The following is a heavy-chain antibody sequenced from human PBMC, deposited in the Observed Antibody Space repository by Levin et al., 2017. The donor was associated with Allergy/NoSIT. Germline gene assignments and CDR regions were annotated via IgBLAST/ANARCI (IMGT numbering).Heavy chain of an antibody. CDR1: GGSISSYY. J-gene: IGHJ6*02. CDR2: IYYSGST. D-gene: IGHD2-2*01. V-gene: IGHV4-59*01. Sequence: SQTLSLTCTVSGGSISSYYWSWLRQPPGKGLEWIGYIYYSGSTNYNPSLKSRATISVDTSKNQFSLKLNSVTAADTAVYYCARYYCSSTTCWRDGMDVWGQGTTVTVSS. CDR3: ARYYCSSTTCWRDGMDV.